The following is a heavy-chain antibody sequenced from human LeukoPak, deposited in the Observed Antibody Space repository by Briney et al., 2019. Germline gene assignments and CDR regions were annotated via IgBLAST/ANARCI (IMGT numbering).Heavy chain of an antibody. Sequence: SETLSLTCAVYGGSFSGYYWSWIRQPPGKGLEWIGEINHSGSTNYNPSLKSRVTISVDTSKNQFSLKLSSVTAADTAVYYCARDPPDRSYSNYWFDPWGQGTLVTVSS. V-gene: IGHV4-34*01. CDR1: GGSFSGYY. CDR3: ARDPPDRSYSNYWFDP. D-gene: IGHD4-11*01. CDR2: INHSGST. J-gene: IGHJ5*02.